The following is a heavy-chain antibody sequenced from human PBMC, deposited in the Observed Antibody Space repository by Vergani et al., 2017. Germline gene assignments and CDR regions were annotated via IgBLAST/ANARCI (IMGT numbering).Heavy chain of an antibody. D-gene: IGHD6-13*01. CDR2: ISYDGSNK. J-gene: IGHJ4*02. CDR1: GFTFSSYA. V-gene: IGHV3-30*01. CDR3: ARAEEQQLVGDY. Sequence: VQLVESGGGVVQPGRSLRLSCAASGFTFSSYAMHWVRQAPGKGLEWVAVISYDGSNKYYADSVKGRFTISRDNSKNTLYLQMNSLRAEDTAVYYCARAEEQQLVGDYWGQGTLVTVSS.